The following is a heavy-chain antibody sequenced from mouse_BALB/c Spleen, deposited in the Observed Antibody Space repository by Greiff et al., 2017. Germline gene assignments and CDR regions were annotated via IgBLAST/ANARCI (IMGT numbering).Heavy chain of an antibody. V-gene: IGHV5-17*02. Sequence: EVQVVESGGGLVQPGGSRKLSCAASGFTFSSFGMHWVRQAPEKGLEWVAYISSGSSTIYYADTVKGRFTISRDNPKNTLFLQMTSLRSEDTAMYYCAREGYRYDEGGYAMDYWGQGTSVTVSS. CDR2: ISSGSSTI. CDR3: AREGYRYDEGGYAMDY. J-gene: IGHJ4*01. D-gene: IGHD2-14*01. CDR1: GFTFSSFG.